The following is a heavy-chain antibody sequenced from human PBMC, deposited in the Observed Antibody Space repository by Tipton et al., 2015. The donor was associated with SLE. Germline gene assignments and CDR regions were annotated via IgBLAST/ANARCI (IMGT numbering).Heavy chain of an antibody. CDR1: GGPFSDYF. CDR3: SRRGGPCSGGSFCSGYFDF. CDR2: INHSGSA. J-gene: IGHJ4*02. V-gene: IGHV4-34*01. D-gene: IGHD2-15*01. Sequence: TLSLTCAVYGGPFSDYFWTWIRQPPGKGLEWIGEINHSGSADYNPSLKSRVTISVDTSKNQFSLKVNSVTAADTAIYYCSRRGGPCSGGSFCSGYFDFWGQGTLVTVSS.